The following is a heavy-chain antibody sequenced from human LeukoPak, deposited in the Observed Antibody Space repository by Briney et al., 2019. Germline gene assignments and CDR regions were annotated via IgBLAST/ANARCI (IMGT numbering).Heavy chain of an antibody. CDR1: GFTFSNAW. V-gene: IGHV3-15*01. Sequence: GGSLRLSCAASGFTFSNAWMSWVRQAPGKGLEWVGRIKSKTDGGTTDYAAPVKGRFTISRDDSKNTLYLQMNSLKTEDTAVYYCTTAHYDFWSGYYRGYAFDIWGQGTMVTVSS. CDR3: TTAHYDFWSGYYRGYAFDI. J-gene: IGHJ3*02. CDR2: IKSKTDGGTT. D-gene: IGHD3-3*01.